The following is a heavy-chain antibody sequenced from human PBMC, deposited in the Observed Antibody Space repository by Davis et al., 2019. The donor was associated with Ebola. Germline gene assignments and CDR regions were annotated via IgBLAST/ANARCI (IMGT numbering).Heavy chain of an antibody. V-gene: IGHV4-59*01. D-gene: IGHD2-15*01. CDR2: THYDRHT. CDR1: GASISHYY. Sequence: SETLSLTCTVSGASISHYYWNWVRQSSAKGLEWIGYTHYDRHTSYNPSLHSRATIPVDMSKNLVSLILSSVTAADTAVYRAADRGLTARGGVGMDVWGQGTTVTVSS. J-gene: IGHJ6*02. CDR3: ADRGLTARGGVGMDV.